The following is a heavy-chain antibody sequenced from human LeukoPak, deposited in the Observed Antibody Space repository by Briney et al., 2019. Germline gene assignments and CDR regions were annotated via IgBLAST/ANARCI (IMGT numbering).Heavy chain of an antibody. Sequence: GRSLRLSWAAAGFTFDDYAMHWVRHAPGEGLEWVSGIRWNGGSIGYVDSVKGRFTISRDNAKNSLYLQMNSLRAEDTALYYCAKDHGYCSSTSCYHFDYWGQGTLVTVSS. J-gene: IGHJ4*02. CDR3: AKDHGYCSSTSCYHFDY. CDR1: GFTFDDYA. D-gene: IGHD2-2*01. V-gene: IGHV3-9*01. CDR2: IRWNGGSI.